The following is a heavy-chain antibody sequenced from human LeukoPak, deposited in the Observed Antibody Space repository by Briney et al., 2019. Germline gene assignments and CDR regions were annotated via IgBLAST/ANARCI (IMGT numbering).Heavy chain of an antibody. CDR3: ARKIAVGGRYFDY. V-gene: IGHV4-34*01. CDR2: IYHSGST. J-gene: IGHJ4*02. CDR1: GGSFSGYY. Sequence: SETLSLTCAVYGGSFSGYYWSWIRQPPGRGLEWVGEIYHSGSTNYNPSLESRVTISVDKSKNQFSLNLTSATAADTAVYYCARKIAVGGRYFDYWGQGTLVTVSS. D-gene: IGHD6-19*01.